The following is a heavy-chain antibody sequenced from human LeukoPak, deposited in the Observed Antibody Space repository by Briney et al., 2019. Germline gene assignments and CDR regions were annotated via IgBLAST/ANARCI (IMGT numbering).Heavy chain of an antibody. V-gene: IGHV4-61*02. CDR3: ARDPYGDYVDY. CDR2: IYTSGST. J-gene: IGHJ4*02. Sequence: SETLSLTCTVSGGSISSGSYYWSWIRQPAGKGLEWIGRIYTSGSTNYNPSLKSRVTISVDTSKNQFSLELSSVTAADTAVYYCARDPYGDYVDYWGQGTLVTVSS. CDR1: GGSISSGSYY. D-gene: IGHD4-17*01.